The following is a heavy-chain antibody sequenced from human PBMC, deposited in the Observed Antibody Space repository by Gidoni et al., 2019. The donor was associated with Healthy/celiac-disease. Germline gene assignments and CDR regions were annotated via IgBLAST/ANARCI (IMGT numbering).Heavy chain of an antibody. Sequence: QIQLVQSGAAVQKPGSSVKLSCKASGGPFRSYAISWVRQGPGQGRDWMGGIIPILGIANYAQKFQGRVTITADKSTSTAYMALSSLRSEDTAFYYCARCYSSSWSYLDYWGQGTLVTVSS. CDR3: ARCYSSSWSYLDY. CDR2: IIPILGIA. V-gene: IGHV1-69*04. D-gene: IGHD6-13*01. J-gene: IGHJ4*02. CDR1: GGPFRSYA.